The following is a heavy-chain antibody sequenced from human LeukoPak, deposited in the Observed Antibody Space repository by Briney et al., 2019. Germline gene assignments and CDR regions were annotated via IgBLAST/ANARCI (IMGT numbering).Heavy chain of an antibody. CDR1: GGSFSGYY. Sequence: SETLSLTCAVYGGSFSGYYWSWIRQPPGKGLEWIGEINHSGSTNYNPSLKSRVTISVGTSKNQFSLKLSSVTAADTAVYFAAAGRAGYYYYYMDVWGKGTTVTVSS. D-gene: IGHD6-13*01. V-gene: IGHV4-34*01. CDR2: INHSGST. J-gene: IGHJ6*03. CDR3: AAGRAGYYYYYMDV.